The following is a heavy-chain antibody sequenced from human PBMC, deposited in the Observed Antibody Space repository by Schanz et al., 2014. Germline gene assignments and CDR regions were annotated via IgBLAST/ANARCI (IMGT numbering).Heavy chain of an antibody. J-gene: IGHJ4*02. CDR2: ISSTSSYI. V-gene: IGHV3-21*01. D-gene: IGHD6-6*01. CDR3: VPMSIAAH. CDR1: GFTFSNYS. Sequence: EVQLVESGGGLVKPGGSLRLSCAASGFTFSNYSMNRVRQAPGKGLEWVSSISSTSSYIFYADSVKGRFTISRDNAKNSLYLQMNSLRAEDAAVYYCVPMSIAAHWGQGTLVTVSS.